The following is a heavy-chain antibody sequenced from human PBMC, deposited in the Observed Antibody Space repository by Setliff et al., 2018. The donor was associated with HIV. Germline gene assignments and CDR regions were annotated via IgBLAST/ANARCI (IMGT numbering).Heavy chain of an antibody. D-gene: IGHD3-10*01. CDR1: GFTFRNYK. CDR2: ISIGSGAAI. Sequence: GGSLRLSCAASGFTFRNYKFNWVRQAPGRGLEWVSSISIGSGAAIYYAESVQGRFTVSRDNSKNSLYLQMNSLRVEDTAVYYCARESRITMLRGVIGAFDIWGQGTMVTVSS. J-gene: IGHJ3*02. CDR3: ARESRITMLRGVIGAFDI. V-gene: IGHV3-21*01.